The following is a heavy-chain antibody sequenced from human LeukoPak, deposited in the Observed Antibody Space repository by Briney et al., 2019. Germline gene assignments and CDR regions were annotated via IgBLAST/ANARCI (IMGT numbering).Heavy chain of an antibody. V-gene: IGHV3-21*01. CDR3: VRDGFRHSSGWYGDAFDI. Sequence: PGGSLRLSCAASGFTFSTYSMNWVRQAPGKGLEWVSSISGSGGYIKYADSVRGRFTISRDNAKNSLFLQMSSLRAEDSAMYHCVRDGFRHSSGWYGDAFDIWGQGTMVTVSS. J-gene: IGHJ3*02. CDR1: GFTFSTYS. CDR2: ISGSGGYI. D-gene: IGHD6-19*01.